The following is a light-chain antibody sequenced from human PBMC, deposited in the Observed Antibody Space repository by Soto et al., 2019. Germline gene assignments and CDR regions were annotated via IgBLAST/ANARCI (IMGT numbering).Light chain of an antibody. J-gene: IGKJ5*01. CDR3: QQRSNWPRSIT. Sequence: EIVLTQSPATLSLSPGERATLSCRASQSVSSYLAWYQQKPGQAPRLLIYDASNRATGIPARFSGSGSGTDFTLTISSLEPEDFAVYYCQQRSNWPRSITFG. V-gene: IGKV3-11*01. CDR1: QSVSSY. CDR2: DAS.